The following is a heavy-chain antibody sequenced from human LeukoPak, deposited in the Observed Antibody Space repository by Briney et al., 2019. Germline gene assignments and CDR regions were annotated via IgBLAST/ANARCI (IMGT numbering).Heavy chain of an antibody. CDR2: IYYSGNS. Sequence: SETLSLACTVSGGSISSSSYSWGWIRQPPGKGLEWIGSIYYSGNSYYNPSLKSRVTISVDTSKNQFSLRLSSVTAADTAVYYCARVPVNIWENWFDPWGQGTLVTVSS. J-gene: IGHJ5*02. CDR1: GGSISSSSYS. D-gene: IGHD1-26*01. V-gene: IGHV4-39*07. CDR3: ARVPVNIWENWFDP.